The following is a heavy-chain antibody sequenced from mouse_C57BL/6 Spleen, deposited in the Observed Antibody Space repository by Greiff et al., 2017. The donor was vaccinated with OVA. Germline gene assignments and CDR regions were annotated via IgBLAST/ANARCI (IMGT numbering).Heavy chain of an antibody. CDR2: ISSGSSTI. CDR1: GFTFSDYG. Sequence: EVQLVESGGGLVKPGGSLKLSCAASGFTFSDYGMHWVRQAPEKGLEWVAYISSGSSTIYYADTVKGRFTISRDNAKNTLFLQMTRLRSEDTAMYYCARQGLYSNCFYYAMDYWGQGTSVTVSS. D-gene: IGHD2-5*01. J-gene: IGHJ4*01. V-gene: IGHV5-17*01. CDR3: ARQGLYSNCFYYAMDY.